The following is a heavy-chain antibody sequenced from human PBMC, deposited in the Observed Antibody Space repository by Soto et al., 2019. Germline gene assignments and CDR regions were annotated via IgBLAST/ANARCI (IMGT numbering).Heavy chain of an antibody. J-gene: IGHJ4*02. CDR2: FIPIFGTR. V-gene: IGHV1-69*18. Sequence: QVQLVQSGAEVKKPGSSVRVSCKSSGGTLSSFAINWVRQAPGQGLEWMGIFIPIFGTRNYAQKFQGRVTFSADESTSTTSMELSSLTSEDTAIYYCSVPPRAEVGALDYWGQGALVTVSS. CDR1: GGTLSSFA. CDR3: SVPPRAEVGALDY. D-gene: IGHD1-26*01.